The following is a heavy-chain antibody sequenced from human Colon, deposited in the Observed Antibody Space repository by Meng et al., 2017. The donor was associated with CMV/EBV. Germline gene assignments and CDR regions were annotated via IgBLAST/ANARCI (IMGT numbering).Heavy chain of an antibody. D-gene: IGHD6-6*01. J-gene: IGHJ3*01. Sequence: SETLSLTCTVPGGPISSSSYYWGWIRQPPGKGLDWIGTIYYSGSTYYNPSLRSRLSISVGTCKNQFSLKLSSVTAADTAVFYCARQLPAYSSSSYAFDVWGQGTMVTVSS. V-gene: IGHV4-39*01. CDR2: IYYSGST. CDR3: ARQLPAYSSSSYAFDV. CDR1: GGPISSSSYY.